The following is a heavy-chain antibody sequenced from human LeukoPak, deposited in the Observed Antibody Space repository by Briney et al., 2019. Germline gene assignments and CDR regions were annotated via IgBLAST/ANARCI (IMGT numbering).Heavy chain of an antibody. CDR2: INPNSGGT. CDR3: ARAGGGGITCSGGSCLNWFDP. V-gene: IGHV1-2*04. Sequence: GASVKVSCKASGYTFTGYYMHWVRQAPGQGLEWMGWINPNSGGTNYAQKFQGWVTMTRDTSISTAYMELSRLRSDDTAVYYCARAGGGGITCSGGSCLNWFDPWGQGTLVTVSS. D-gene: IGHD2-15*01. J-gene: IGHJ5*02. CDR1: GYTFTGYY.